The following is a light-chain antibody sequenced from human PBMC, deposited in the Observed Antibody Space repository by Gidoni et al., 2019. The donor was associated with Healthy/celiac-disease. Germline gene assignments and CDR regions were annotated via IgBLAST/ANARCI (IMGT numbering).Light chain of an antibody. Sequence: TLSASVGDRVTITCRASQSISSWLAWYQQKPGKAPKLLIYKASSLESGVPSRFSGSGSGTEFTLTISSLQPDDFATYYCQQYPPTFGQGTKVEIK. J-gene: IGKJ1*01. CDR2: KAS. CDR1: QSISSW. CDR3: QQYPPT. V-gene: IGKV1-5*03.